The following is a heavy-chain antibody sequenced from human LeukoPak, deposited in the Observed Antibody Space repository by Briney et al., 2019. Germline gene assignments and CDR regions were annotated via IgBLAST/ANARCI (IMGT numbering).Heavy chain of an antibody. CDR1: GYTFPSSG. J-gene: IGHJ4*02. D-gene: IGHD2-8*01. V-gene: IGHV1-18*01. CDR3: ARTNLDCKNGVCYDY. Sequence: ASVKVSCKASGYTFPSSGTSWVRQAPGQGLEWMGWISVYNHNTHYAQNFQGRVTVTTDTSTSTAYMELRSLRSDDTAVYYCARTNLDCKNGVCYDYWGQGTLVTVSS. CDR2: ISVYNHNT.